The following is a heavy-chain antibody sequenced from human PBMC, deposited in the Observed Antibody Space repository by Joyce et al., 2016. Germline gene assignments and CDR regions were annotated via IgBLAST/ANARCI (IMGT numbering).Heavy chain of an antibody. J-gene: IGHJ4*02. V-gene: IGHV3-21*01. D-gene: IGHD1-7*01. CDR3: ARKGFSNWDFYFDY. CDR2: ISASSSYI. CDR1: GFIFSSYS. Sequence: EVQLVESGGGLVKPGGSLRLSCAASGFIFSSYSMNWVRQAPGKGLEWVSSISASSSYIDYGDSGKGRFTISRDYAKNSLYLQMNNLRAEDTAVYYCARKGFSNWDFYFDYWGQGTLVTVSS.